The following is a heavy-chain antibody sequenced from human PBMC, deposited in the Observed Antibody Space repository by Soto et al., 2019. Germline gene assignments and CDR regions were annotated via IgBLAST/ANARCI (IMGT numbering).Heavy chain of an antibody. CDR3: VRLERITIFGVELARAFDI. Sequence: PGGSLRLSCAASGFTFSSYSMNWVRQAPGKGLEWVSYISSSSSTIYYAESVKGRFTISRDNAKNSLYLQMNSLRAEDTAVYYCVRLERITIFGVELARAFDIWGQGTMVTVSS. CDR2: ISSSSSTI. D-gene: IGHD3-3*01. V-gene: IGHV3-48*01. CDR1: GFTFSSYS. J-gene: IGHJ3*02.